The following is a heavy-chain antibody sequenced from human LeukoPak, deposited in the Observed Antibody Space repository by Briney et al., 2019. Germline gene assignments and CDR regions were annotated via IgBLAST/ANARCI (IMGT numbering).Heavy chain of an antibody. Sequence: ASVKVSCKASGYTFTSYGISCVRQAPVQGLEWMGWLNPYNGNTNYAQKLQGRVTMTTDTSTSTVYIELRSLRSDDTALYYCARWEGRYGGDGFDYWGQGTLVTVSS. CDR3: ARWEGRYGGDGFDY. V-gene: IGHV1-18*01. CDR2: LNPYNGNT. J-gene: IGHJ4*02. D-gene: IGHD5-12*01. CDR1: GYTFTSYG.